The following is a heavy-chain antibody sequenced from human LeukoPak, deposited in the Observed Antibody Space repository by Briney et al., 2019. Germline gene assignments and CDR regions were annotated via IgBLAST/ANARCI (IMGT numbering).Heavy chain of an antibody. V-gene: IGHV1-18*01. CDR2: ISAYNGNT. Sequence: ASVKVSCKASGYTFTSYGISWVRQAPGQGLEWMGWISAYNGNTSYAQKLQGRVTMTTDTSTSTAYMELRSLRSEDTAVYYCARYTGQLVPGNYYYMDVWGKGTTVTVSS. CDR3: ARYTGQLVPGNYYYMDV. J-gene: IGHJ6*03. CDR1: GYTFTSYG. D-gene: IGHD6-6*01.